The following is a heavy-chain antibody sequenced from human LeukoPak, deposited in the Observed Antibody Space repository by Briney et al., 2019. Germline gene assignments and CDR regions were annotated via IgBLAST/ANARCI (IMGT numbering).Heavy chain of an antibody. Sequence: GGSLRLSCAASGFTFSSYSMTWVRQAPGKGLEWVSSISSSSYIYYEDSVKGRFTISRDNAKNSLYLQMSSLRAEDTAVYYCARGGIAVAGPYYWGQGTLVTVSS. CDR1: GFTFSSYS. J-gene: IGHJ4*02. V-gene: IGHV3-21*01. CDR2: ISSSSYI. CDR3: ARGGIAVAGPYY. D-gene: IGHD6-19*01.